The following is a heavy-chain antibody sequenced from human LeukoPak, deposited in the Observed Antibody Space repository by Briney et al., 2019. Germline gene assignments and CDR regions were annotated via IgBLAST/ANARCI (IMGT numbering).Heavy chain of an antibody. Sequence: SETLSLTCAVYGGSFSGYYWSWIRQPPGEGLEWIGEINHSGSTNYNPSLKSRVTISVDTSKNQFSLKLSSVTAADTAVYYCASLLYYYGSGSRWGQGTLVTVSS. CDR2: INHSGST. J-gene: IGHJ4*02. CDR3: ASLLYYYGSGSR. CDR1: GGSFSGYY. D-gene: IGHD3-10*01. V-gene: IGHV4-34*01.